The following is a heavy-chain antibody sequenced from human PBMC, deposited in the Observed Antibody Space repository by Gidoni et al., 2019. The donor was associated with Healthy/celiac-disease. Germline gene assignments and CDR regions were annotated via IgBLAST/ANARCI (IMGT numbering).Heavy chain of an antibody. CDR2: IIPFFGTA. CDR3: ARIFKGRVGSYSSEFDY. J-gene: IGHJ4*02. D-gene: IGHD1-26*01. V-gene: IGHV1-69*06. CDR1: GGTFSSYA. Sequence: QVQLVQSGAEVKKPGSSVKVSCKASGGTFSSYAISWVRQAPGQGLEWMGGIIPFFGTANSAQKFQGRVTITADKPTSTAYMGLSSLGSEDTAVYYWARIFKGRVGSYSSEFDYWGQGTLVTVSS.